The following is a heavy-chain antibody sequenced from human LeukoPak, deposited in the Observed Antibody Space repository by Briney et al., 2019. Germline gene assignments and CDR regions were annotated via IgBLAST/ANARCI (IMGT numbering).Heavy chain of an antibody. D-gene: IGHD5-12*01. CDR2: IIPVFGTA. CDR3: VRGWAYTSASGYGNPYYFDF. CDR1: GGTFSAYP. J-gene: IGHJ4*02. V-gene: IGHV1-69*13. Sequence: GASVKVSCKASGGTFSAYPISWVRQAPGQGLEWMGGIIPVFGTANYAQKFQGRVTITADESTGTAYMELSSLRSEDTAVYYCVRGWAYTSASGYGNPYYFDFWGQGTLVAVSS.